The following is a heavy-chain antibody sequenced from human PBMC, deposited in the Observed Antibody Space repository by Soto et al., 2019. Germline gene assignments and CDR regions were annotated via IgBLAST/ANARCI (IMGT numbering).Heavy chain of an antibody. V-gene: IGHV3-30-3*01. Sequence: GGSLRLSCAASGFPFSTYTMHCVRQAPGKGLEWVAVVSKDGVYKNYGDSVKRRVTISRHNSKNTLYLQMNSLRAEDTAVYYCAGGTYYFDYCGQGTLVTSPQ. D-gene: IGHD1-26*01. CDR3: AGGTYYFDY. J-gene: IGHJ4*02. CDR2: VSKDGVYK. CDR1: GFPFSTYT.